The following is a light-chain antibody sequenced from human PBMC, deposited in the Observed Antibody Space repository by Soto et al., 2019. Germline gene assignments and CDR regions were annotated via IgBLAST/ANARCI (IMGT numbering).Light chain of an antibody. V-gene: IGLV4-69*01. J-gene: IGLJ2*01. Sequence: QLVLTHSPSVSASLGASVKLTCTLSSGHSTYAIAWHQQQPEKGPRYLMKLNSDGRHSKGDGIPDRFSGSSSGAERYLTISSLQSEDEADYYCQTWGTGIQVFGGGTKVTVL. CDR1: SGHSTYA. CDR3: QTWGTGIQV. CDR2: LNSDGRH.